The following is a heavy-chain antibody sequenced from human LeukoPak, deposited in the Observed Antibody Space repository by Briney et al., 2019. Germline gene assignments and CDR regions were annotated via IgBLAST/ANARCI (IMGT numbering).Heavy chain of an antibody. CDR3: ARLATIFGVVPSWFDP. CDR2: IYYSGNT. Sequence: PSETLSLTCTVSGGSISSSSYYWGWIRQPPGKGLEWIGSIYYSGNTYYNPSLKSRVTTSVDTSKNQFSLKLSSVTAADTAVYYCARLATIFGVVPSWFDPWGQGTLVTVSS. CDR1: GGSISSSSYY. D-gene: IGHD3-3*01. J-gene: IGHJ5*02. V-gene: IGHV4-39*01.